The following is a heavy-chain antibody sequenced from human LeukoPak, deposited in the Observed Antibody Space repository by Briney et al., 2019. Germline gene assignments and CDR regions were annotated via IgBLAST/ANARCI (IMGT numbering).Heavy chain of an antibody. J-gene: IGHJ4*02. CDR2: ISGSGGST. CDR3: AKQALYCSSTSCYISRT. Sequence: GGSLRLSCAASGFTFSSYAMSWVRQAPGKGLEWVSAISGSGGSTYYADSVKGRFTISRDNSKNTLYLQMNSLRAEDTAVYYCAKQALYCSSTSCYISRTWGQGTLVTVSS. D-gene: IGHD2-2*02. V-gene: IGHV3-23*01. CDR1: GFTFSSYA.